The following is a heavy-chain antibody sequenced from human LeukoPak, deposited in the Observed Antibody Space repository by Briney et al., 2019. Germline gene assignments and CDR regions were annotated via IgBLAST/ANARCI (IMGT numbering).Heavy chain of an antibody. CDR2: IIPIFGTA. CDR3: ARRWPVSRSCRGGCCYSGVYYYYGIGV. CDR1: GGTFISYA. D-gene: IGHD2-15*01. V-gene: IGHV1-69*13. J-gene: IGHJ6*02. Sequence: GASVKVSCKASGGTFISYAISWVRQAPGQGLEWMGGIIPIFGTANYAQKFQGRVTITADESTSTAYMELSSLRSEDTAVYYCARRWPVSRSCRGGCCYSGVYYYYGIGVWGQGTTVTVSS.